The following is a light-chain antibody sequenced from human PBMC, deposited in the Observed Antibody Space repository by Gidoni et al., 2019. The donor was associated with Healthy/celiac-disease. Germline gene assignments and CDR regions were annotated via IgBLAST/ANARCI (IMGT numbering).Light chain of an antibody. Sequence: SYVLTHPPSVSVAPGQTARITCGGNNIGSKRGHWYQQKPGQAPVLGVYEDSDRPSGIPERFSGSNSGNTATLTISRVEAGDEADYYWQVWDSSQGVFGGGTKLTVL. V-gene: IGLV3-21*02. J-gene: IGLJ2*01. CDR1: NIGSKR. CDR3: QVWDSSQGV. CDR2: EDS.